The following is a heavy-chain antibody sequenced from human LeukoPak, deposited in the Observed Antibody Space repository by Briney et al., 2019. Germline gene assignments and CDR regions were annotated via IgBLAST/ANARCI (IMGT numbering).Heavy chain of an antibody. CDR2: ISGSGGST. Sequence: GGSLRLSCAASGFTFSSYAMSWVRQAPGKGLEGVSAISGSGGSTYYADSVKGRFTISRDNSKNTLYLQMNSLRAEDTAVYYCAKDPRHGGYGYYFDYWGQGTLVTVSS. V-gene: IGHV3-23*01. CDR3: AKDPRHGGYGYYFDY. J-gene: IGHJ4*02. CDR1: GFTFSSYA. D-gene: IGHD5-12*01.